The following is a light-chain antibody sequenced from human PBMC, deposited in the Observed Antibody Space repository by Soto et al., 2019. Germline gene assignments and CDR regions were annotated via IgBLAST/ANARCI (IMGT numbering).Light chain of an antibody. J-gene: IGKJ1*01. CDR2: GAS. V-gene: IGKV3-20*01. Sequence: EIVMTQSPATLSVSPGVRATLSCRASQSISDTLAWYQQRFGQAPRLLIYGASSRATGIPDRFSGSGSGTDFTLTISRLEPEDFAVYYCQQYGSSPRTFGQGTKVDIK. CDR3: QQYGSSPRT. CDR1: QSISDT.